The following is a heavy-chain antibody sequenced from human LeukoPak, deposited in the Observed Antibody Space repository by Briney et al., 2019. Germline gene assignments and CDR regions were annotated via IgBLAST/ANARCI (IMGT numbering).Heavy chain of an antibody. CDR3: AKDLTTTYYYDSSGYYSFDY. CDR2: ISGSGGST. J-gene: IGHJ4*02. CDR1: GFTFSSYA. Sequence: GRSLRLSCAASGFTFSSYAMSWVRQAPGKGLEWVSAISGSGGSTYYADSVKGRFTISRDNSKNTLYLQMNSLRAEDTAVYYCAKDLTTTYYYDSSGYYSFDYWGQGTLVTVSS. V-gene: IGHV3-23*01. D-gene: IGHD3-22*01.